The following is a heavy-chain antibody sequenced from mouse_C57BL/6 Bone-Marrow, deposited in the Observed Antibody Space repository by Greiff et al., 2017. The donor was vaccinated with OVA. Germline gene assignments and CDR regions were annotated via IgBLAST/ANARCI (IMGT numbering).Heavy chain of an antibody. CDR3: ARINYWYFDV. J-gene: IGHJ1*03. CDR2: ISSGSSTI. V-gene: IGHV5-17*01. Sequence: EVQLVESGGGLVKPGGSLKLSCAASGFTFSDYGMHWVSQAPEKGLEWVAYISSGSSTIYYADTVKGRFTISRDNTKNTLFLQMTSLRSEDTAMYYCARINYWYFDVWGTGTTVTVSS. CDR1: GFTFSDYG.